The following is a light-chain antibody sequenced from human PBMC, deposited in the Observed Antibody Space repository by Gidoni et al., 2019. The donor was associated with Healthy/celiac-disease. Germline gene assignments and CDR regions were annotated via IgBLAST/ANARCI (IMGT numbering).Light chain of an antibody. CDR1: QDISHY. V-gene: IGKV1-33*01. J-gene: IGKJ5*01. CDR2: DAT. Sequence: DIQMTQSPTSLSASVGDRVTNTCQASQDISHYLNWYQQKPGKAPKLLIYDATNLETVVPSRFSGRGSGTAFTFTISSLQPEDIATYYCQQYDNLPPIFGQGTRLEIK. CDR3: QQYDNLPPI.